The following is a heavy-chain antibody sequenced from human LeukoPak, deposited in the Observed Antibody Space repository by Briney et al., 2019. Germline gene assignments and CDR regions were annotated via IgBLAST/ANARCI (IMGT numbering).Heavy chain of an antibody. CDR2: VSGSGDNT. Sequence: GRSLRLSCAASGFTFSSHAMSWVRQAPGKGLEWVSAVSGSGDNTYYADSVKGRFTISRDNSKNTLYLHMSSLRSEDTAMYYCARGRRMDVWGKGTTVTVSS. V-gene: IGHV3-23*01. CDR1: GFTFSSHA. J-gene: IGHJ6*04. CDR3: ARGRRMDV.